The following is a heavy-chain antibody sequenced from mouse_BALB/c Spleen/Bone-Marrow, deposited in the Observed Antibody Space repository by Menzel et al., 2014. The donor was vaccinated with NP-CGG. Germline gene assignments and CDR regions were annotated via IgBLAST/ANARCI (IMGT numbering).Heavy chain of an antibody. J-gene: IGHJ4*01. CDR2: IYPGSGST. D-gene: IGHD3-1*01. CDR1: GYTFNDSY. CDR3: ANLGRYGRDF. V-gene: IGHV1-84*02. Sequence: QVQLKQSGPELVKPGASVKISCKASGYTFNDSYIHWVKQKPGQGLEWIGWIYPGSGSTKYNEKFKGKATLTVDTSSSTAYMQRSSLTSEDAAGYFCANLGRYGRDFWGQGTSVTGSS.